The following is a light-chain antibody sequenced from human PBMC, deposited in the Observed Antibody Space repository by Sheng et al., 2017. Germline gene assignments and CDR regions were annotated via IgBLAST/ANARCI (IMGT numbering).Light chain of an antibody. CDR3: QQYYTSRT. CDR1: QSLLYSSNNKNY. Sequence: DIVMTQSPDSLAMSLGERATINCKSSQSLLYSSNNKNYLAWYQQKPGQPPKLLISWASTRESGVPDRFSGSGSGTDFTLTISSLQAEDVAVYYCQQYYTSRTFGQGTKLEIK. CDR2: WAS. V-gene: IGKV4-1*01. J-gene: IGKJ2*01.